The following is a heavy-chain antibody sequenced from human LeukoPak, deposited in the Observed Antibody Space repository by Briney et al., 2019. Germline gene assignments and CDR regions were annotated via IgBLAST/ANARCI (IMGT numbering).Heavy chain of an antibody. D-gene: IGHD5-18*01. Sequence: PGGSLRLSCAASGFTFSSYAMSWVRQAPGKGLEWVSAISGSGGSTYYADSVKGRFTISRDNSKNTLYLQMNSLGAEDTAVYYCAKVPSYTAMVRLPFDYWGQGTLVTVSS. V-gene: IGHV3-23*01. CDR1: GFTFSSYA. CDR3: AKVPSYTAMVRLPFDY. CDR2: ISGSGGST. J-gene: IGHJ4*02.